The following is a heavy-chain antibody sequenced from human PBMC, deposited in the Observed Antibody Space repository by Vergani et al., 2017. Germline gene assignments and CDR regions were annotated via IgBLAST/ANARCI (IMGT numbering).Heavy chain of an antibody. CDR3: AREKGIPRERWLQMPFDY. D-gene: IGHD5-24*01. Sequence: QVQLVQSGAEVKKPGASVKVSCKASGYTFTSYYMHWVRQAPGQGLEWMGIINPSGGSTSYAQKFQGRVTITADESTSTAYMELSSLRSEDTAVYYCAREKGIPRERWLQMPFDYWGQGTLVTVSS. CDR1: GYTFTSYY. J-gene: IGHJ4*02. CDR2: INPSGGST. V-gene: IGHV1-46*01.